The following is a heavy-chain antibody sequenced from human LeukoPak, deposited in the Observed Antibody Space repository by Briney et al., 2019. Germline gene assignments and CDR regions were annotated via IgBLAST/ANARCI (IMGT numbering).Heavy chain of an antibody. CDR2: ISGSGGST. J-gene: IGHJ3*02. V-gene: IGHV3-23*01. CDR1: GFTFSSYA. D-gene: IGHD1-26*01. Sequence: GGSLRLSCAASGFTFSSYAMSWVRQAPGKGLEWVSAISGSGGSTYYADSVKGRFTISRDNAKNSLYLQMNSLRAEDTAVYYCASVVGATTDDAFDIWGQGTMVTVSS. CDR3: ASVVGATTDDAFDI.